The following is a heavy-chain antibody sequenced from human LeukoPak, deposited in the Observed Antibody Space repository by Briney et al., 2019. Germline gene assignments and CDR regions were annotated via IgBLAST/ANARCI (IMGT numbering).Heavy chain of an antibody. D-gene: IGHD1-14*01. CDR2: SYSDSNT. Sequence: PGVSLRLSCTASGFTVSNNYMSWVRQAPGKGLEWVSISYSDSNTNYADSVKGRFTISRDTSQNTLSLQMNSLRAEDTAVYYCVRKNRDFNAAFDIWGQGTVVTVSS. V-gene: IGHV3-53*01. CDR3: VRKNRDFNAAFDI. CDR1: GFTVSNNY. J-gene: IGHJ3*02.